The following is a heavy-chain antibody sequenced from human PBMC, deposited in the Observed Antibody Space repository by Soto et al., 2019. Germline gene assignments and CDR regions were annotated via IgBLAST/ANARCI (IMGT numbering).Heavy chain of an antibody. CDR1: GFTFSSYA. CDR2: ISGSGGST. V-gene: IGHV3-23*01. CDR3: AKEAPWGSSGYYRPIDY. Sequence: EVQLLESGGGLVQPGGSRRLSCAAAGFTFSSYAMSWVRQAPGKGLEWVSAISGSGGSTYYADSVKGRFTISRDNSKNTLYLQMNSLRAEDTAVYYCAKEAPWGSSGYYRPIDYWGQGTLVTVSS. D-gene: IGHD3-22*01. J-gene: IGHJ4*02.